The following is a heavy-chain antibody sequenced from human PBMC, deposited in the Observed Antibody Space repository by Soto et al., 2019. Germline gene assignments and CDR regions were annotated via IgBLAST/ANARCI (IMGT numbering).Heavy chain of an antibody. V-gene: IGHV4-4*02. CDR1: GGSISSTNC. CDR2: IYHSGST. D-gene: IGHD3-9*01. CDR3: ARGGPYYDILTDQLYYYGMDV. J-gene: IGHJ6*02. Sequence: SETASVTCAVSGGSISSTNCWRFVGEPPGRGREGVGEIYHSGSTNYNPALKSRGTISVDTSKNQFSLKPSSVTAAHTAVYYCARGGPYYDILTDQLYYYGMDVWGQGTTVTVPS.